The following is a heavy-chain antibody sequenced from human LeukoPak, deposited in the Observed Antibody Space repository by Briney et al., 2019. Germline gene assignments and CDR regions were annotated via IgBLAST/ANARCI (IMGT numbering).Heavy chain of an antibody. J-gene: IGHJ4*02. D-gene: IGHD6-19*01. Sequence: GGSLRLSCAASGFTFSKYWMLWVRQAPGKGLESVSRINTDGTVTTYADSVKGRFTVSRDNADNTMFLKTNSVRDEDTAVYYCATKQWLAPPPDSWGQGTPVTVSS. CDR2: INTDGTVT. V-gene: IGHV3-74*01. CDR1: GFTFSKYW. CDR3: ATKQWLAPPPDS.